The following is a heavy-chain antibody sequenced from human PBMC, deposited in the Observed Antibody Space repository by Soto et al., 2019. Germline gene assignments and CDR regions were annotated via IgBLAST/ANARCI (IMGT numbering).Heavy chain of an antibody. CDR2: IDPSDSQT. J-gene: IGHJ4*02. D-gene: IGHD3-22*01. CDR1: GYSFAGYW. Sequence: LKISCKGSGYSFAGYWITWVRQKPGKGLEWMGRIDPSDSQTYYSPSFRGHATISATKSITTVFLQWSSLRASDTAMYYCARQIYDSDTGPNFQYYFDSWGQGTPVTVSS. V-gene: IGHV5-10-1*01. CDR3: ARQIYDSDTGPNFQYYFDS.